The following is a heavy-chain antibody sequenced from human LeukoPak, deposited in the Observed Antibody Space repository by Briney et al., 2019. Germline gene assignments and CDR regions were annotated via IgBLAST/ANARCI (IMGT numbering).Heavy chain of an antibody. Sequence: GGSLRLSCAASGLTLSTYDMHWVRQAPGKGLEWVAFTRYDGSNKYYADSVKGRFTVSRDDSKNTLYLQMNSLRAEDTAVYYCAIALKAGTDYWGQGTLVTVSA. V-gene: IGHV3-30*02. CDR3: AIALKAGTDY. CDR1: GLTLSTYD. D-gene: IGHD6-13*01. J-gene: IGHJ4*02. CDR2: TRYDGSNK.